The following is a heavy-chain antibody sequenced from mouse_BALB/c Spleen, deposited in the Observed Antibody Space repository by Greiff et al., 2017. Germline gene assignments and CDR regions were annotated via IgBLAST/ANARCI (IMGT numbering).Heavy chain of an antibody. Sequence: EVKLVESGGGLVKPGGSLKLSCAASGFTFSDYYMYWVRQTPEKRLEWVATISDGGSYTYYPDSVKGRFTISRDNAKNNLYLQMSSLKSEDTAMYYCARDQVYAMDYWGQGTSVTVSS. D-gene: IGHD3-2*02. J-gene: IGHJ4*01. V-gene: IGHV5-4*02. CDR3: ARDQVYAMDY. CDR1: GFTFSDYY. CDR2: ISDGGSYT.